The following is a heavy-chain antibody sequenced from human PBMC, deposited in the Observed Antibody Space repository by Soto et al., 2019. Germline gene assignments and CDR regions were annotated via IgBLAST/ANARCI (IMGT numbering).Heavy chain of an antibody. D-gene: IGHD3-3*01. V-gene: IGHV3-11*06. CDR3: ARDSFYDFWSGYRSNWFDP. J-gene: IGHJ5*02. CDR2: ISSSSSYT. CDR1: GFTFSDYY. Sequence: QVQLVESGGGLVKPGGSLRLSCAASGFTFSDYYMSWIRQAPGKGLEWVSYISSSSSYTNYADSVKGRFTISRDNAKNSLYLQMNSLRAEDTAVYYCARDSFYDFWSGYRSNWFDPWGQGTLVTVSS.